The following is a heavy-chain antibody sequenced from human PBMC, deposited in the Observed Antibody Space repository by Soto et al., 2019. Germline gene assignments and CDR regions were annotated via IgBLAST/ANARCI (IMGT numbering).Heavy chain of an antibody. J-gene: IGHJ4*02. V-gene: IGHV4-38-2*02. CDR3: AGGPKFLWNYFDH. CDR1: GYSISFGYY. D-gene: IGHD3-10*01. Sequence: ETLSLTCTVSGYSISFGYYWGWIRQPPGKGLEWIGSIYQSGSVYYSPSLKSRVTISVDTSKNQFSLKVNSVTAADTAVYYCAGGPKFLWNYFDHWGQGSLVTVSS. CDR2: IYQSGSV.